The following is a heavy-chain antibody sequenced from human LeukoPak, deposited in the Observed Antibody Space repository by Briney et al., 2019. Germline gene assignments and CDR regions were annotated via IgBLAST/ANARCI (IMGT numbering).Heavy chain of an antibody. CDR1: GLSLSTSEVG. CDR2: IYWDDDK. Sequence: KVSGPTLVKPTQTLTLTCTLSGLSLSTSEVGVAWIRQPPGKALEWLALIYWDDDKLYSPSLESRLTITKDTSKNQVVLTMTNMDPVDTATYYCAHRPLSSSLNYWGQGTLVTVSS. CDR3: AHRPLSSSLNY. D-gene: IGHD6-6*01. V-gene: IGHV2-5*02. J-gene: IGHJ4*02.